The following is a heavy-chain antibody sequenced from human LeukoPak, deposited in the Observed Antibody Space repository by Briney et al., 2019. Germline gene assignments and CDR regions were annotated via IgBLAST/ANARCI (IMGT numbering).Heavy chain of an antibody. J-gene: IGHJ4*02. CDR3: ARIARVGEYYFDY. CDR1: GGSFSGYY. V-gene: IGHV4-34*01. Sequence: SETLSLTCAVYGGSFSGYYWSWIRQPPGKGLEWIGEVNHSGTTNYNPSLKSRVTISVDKSKMQFSLKLTSVTAADTAVYYCARIARVGEYYFDYWGQGTLVTVSS. CDR2: VNHSGTT. D-gene: IGHD3-16*01.